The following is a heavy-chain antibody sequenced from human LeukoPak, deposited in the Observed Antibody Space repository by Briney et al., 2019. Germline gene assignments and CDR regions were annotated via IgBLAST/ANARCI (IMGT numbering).Heavy chain of an antibody. V-gene: IGHV3-23*01. J-gene: IGHJ3*02. CDR3: AKDLDIVVVTATSDAFDI. D-gene: IGHD2-21*02. CDR1: GFIFSSYA. Sequence: PGGSLRLSCAASGFIFSSYAMSWVRQAPGKGLEWVSAISGSGGSTYYADSVKGRFTISRDNSKNTLYLQMNSLRAEDTAVYYCAKDLDIVVVTATSDAFDIWGQGTMVTVSS. CDR2: ISGSGGST.